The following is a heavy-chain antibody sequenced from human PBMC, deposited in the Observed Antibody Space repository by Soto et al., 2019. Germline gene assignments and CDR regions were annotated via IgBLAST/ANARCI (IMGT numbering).Heavy chain of an antibody. J-gene: IGHJ4*02. CDR1: GFTFSSYI. CDR3: ARARGAVTTLVDY. CDR2: ISSSSSYI. V-gene: IGHV3-21*01. D-gene: IGHD4-17*01. Sequence: GGSLRLSCAASGFTFSSYIMNWVRPAPGKGLEWVSSISSSSSYIYYADSVKGRFTISRDNAKNSLYLQMNRLRAEDTAVYYCARARGAVTTLVDYWGQGTLVTVSS.